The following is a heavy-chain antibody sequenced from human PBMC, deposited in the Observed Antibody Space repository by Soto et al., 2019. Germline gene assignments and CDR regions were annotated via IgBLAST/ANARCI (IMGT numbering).Heavy chain of an antibody. V-gene: IGHV1-3*04. D-gene: IGHD3-22*01. CDR1: GHSFSSYA. CDR3: AEDSRGYYY. Sequence: ASVKVSCKASGHSFSSYAIHWVRQAPGQRLEWMGWINTGNGISKYSQKFQDRVTITWDTSASTAYMELSRLRSEETAVYYCAEDSRGYYYWGQGTRVNVS. J-gene: IGHJ4*02. CDR2: INTGNGIS.